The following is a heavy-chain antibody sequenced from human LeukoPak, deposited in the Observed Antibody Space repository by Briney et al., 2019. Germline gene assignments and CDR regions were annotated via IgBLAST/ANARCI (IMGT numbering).Heavy chain of an antibody. J-gene: IGHJ4*02. CDR1: GGSIRSRNYY. D-gene: IGHD6-13*01. V-gene: IGHV4-39*01. CDR2: FYDSGST. Sequence: SETLSLTCTVSGGSIRSRNYYWDWIRQPPGKGLEWIGNFYDSGSTYYNPSLKSRVTISGDTSKNQFSLKLTSVTAADTAVYYCARSIGGGGDYWGQGTLVTVSS. CDR3: ARSIGGGGDY.